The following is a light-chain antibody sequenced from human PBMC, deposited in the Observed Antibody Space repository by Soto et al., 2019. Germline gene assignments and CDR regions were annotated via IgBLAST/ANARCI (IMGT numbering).Light chain of an antibody. CDR1: TTDFVSYNR. J-gene: IGLJ1*01. CDR3: SLYTSENTYV. V-gene: IGLV2-18*01. Sequence: LTQPPPMFGSPSPSATLFSSRTTTDFVSYNRVSWYQQPPGTAPKLIIYEASNRPSGVPDRFSGSKSGNTASLTISVLQAADEADYYCSLYTSENTYVFGTGAKVPS. CDR2: EAS.